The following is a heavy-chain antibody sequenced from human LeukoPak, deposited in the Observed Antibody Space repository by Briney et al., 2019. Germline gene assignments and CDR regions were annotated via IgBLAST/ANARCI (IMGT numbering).Heavy chain of an antibody. D-gene: IGHD3-22*01. V-gene: IGHV4-39*01. J-gene: IGHJ1*01. CDR1: GDFISSGSYY. CDR2: IYYNGNT. Sequence: PSETLSLTCTVSGDFISSGSYYWGWIRQPPGKGLEWIASIYYNGNTHYNPSLKSRVTISVDTSKNQFSLKLSSVTAADTAVYYCAGLYDSSGYQYFQHWGQGTLVTVSS. CDR3: AGLYDSSGYQYFQH.